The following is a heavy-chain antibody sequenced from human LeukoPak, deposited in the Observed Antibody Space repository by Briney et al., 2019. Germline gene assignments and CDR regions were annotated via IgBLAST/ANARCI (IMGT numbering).Heavy chain of an antibody. V-gene: IGHV1-18*04. D-gene: IGHD1-7*01. CDR2: ISAYNGNT. J-gene: IGHJ3*02. Sequence: ASVKVSCKASGYTFTGYYMHWVRQAPGQGLEWMGWISAYNGNTNYAQKLQGRVTMTTDTSTSTAYMELRSLRSDDTAVYYCARARGRSITGTTIRSGDAFDIWGQGTMVTVSS. CDR1: GYTFTGYY. CDR3: ARARGRSITGTTIRSGDAFDI.